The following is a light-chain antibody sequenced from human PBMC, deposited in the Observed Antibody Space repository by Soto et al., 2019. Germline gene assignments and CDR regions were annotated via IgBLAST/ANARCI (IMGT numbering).Light chain of an antibody. CDR2: GAS. Sequence: EIVMTQSPATLSLSPGERATLSCRASQSVSSSYLSRYQQKPGQAPRLVIYGASIRATGIPARFSGSGSRTAFTLTISSLQPEDFAVYYCQQDYNSPWTFGQGTKVEIK. J-gene: IGKJ1*01. CDR1: QSVSSSY. V-gene: IGKV3D-7*01. CDR3: QQDYNSPWT.